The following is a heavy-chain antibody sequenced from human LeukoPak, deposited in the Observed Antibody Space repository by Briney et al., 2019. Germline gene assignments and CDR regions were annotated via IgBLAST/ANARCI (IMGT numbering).Heavy chain of an antibody. CDR3: KIGYDSSGYYTDY. CDR1: GYTFTGYY. Sequence: GASVKVSCKASGYTFTGYYMHWVRQAPGQGLEWMGWINPNSGGTNYAQKFQGRVTMTRDTSISTAYMELSRLRSDDTAVYYCKIGYDSSGYYTDYWGQGTLVTVSS. J-gene: IGHJ4*02. D-gene: IGHD3-22*01. CDR2: INPNSGGT. V-gene: IGHV1-2*02.